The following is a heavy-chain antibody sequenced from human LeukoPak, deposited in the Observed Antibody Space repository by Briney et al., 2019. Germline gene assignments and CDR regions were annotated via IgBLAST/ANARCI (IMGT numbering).Heavy chain of an antibody. CDR1: GFTFDDYA. V-gene: IGHV3-9*03. Sequence: GRSLRLSCAASGFTFDDYAMHWVRQAPGKGLAWVSGISWNSGSIGYADSVKGRFTISRDNDKNSLYLQMNSLRAEDMVLYYCALEGDVRCRSDGSSHLGGGYFDHSRQGTEGTVYS. CDR3: ALEGDVRCRSDGSSHLGGGYFDH. J-gene: IGHJ4*02. D-gene: IGHD2-15*01. CDR2: ISWNSGSI.